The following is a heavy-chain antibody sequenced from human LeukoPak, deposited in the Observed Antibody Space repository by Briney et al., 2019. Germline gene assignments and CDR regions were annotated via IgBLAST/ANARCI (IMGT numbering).Heavy chain of an antibody. Sequence: PSETLSLTCTVSGGSISSYYWSWIRQPPGKGLEWIGSIHHSGSTNYNPSLKSRVTISLDTSKNQFSLKLSSVTAADTAVYYCAGSYSGSYRAIDYWGQGTLVTVSS. CDR2: IHHSGST. CDR1: GGSISSYY. V-gene: IGHV4-59*01. CDR3: AGSYSGSYRAIDY. J-gene: IGHJ4*02. D-gene: IGHD1-26*01.